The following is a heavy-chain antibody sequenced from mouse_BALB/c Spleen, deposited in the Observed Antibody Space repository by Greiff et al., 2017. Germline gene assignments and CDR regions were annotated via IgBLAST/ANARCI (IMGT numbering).Heavy chain of an antibody. CDR2: ISSGGSYT. CDR1: GFTFSSYG. V-gene: IGHV5-6*02. J-gene: IGHJ4*01. Sequence: EVNVVESGGDLVKPGGSLKLSCAASGFTFSSYGMSWVRQTPDKRLEWVATISSGGSYTYYPDSVKGRFTISRDNAKNTLYLQMSSLKSEDTAMYYCARRSYYAMDYWGQGTSVTVSS. CDR3: ARRSYYAMDY.